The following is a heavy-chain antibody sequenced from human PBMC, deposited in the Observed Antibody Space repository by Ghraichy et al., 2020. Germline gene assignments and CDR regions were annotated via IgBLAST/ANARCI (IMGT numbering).Heavy chain of an antibody. D-gene: IGHD5-18*01. Sequence: SETLSLICSVSGGSIRPHYWSWIRQPPGKGLEWIGYVHYTGGSDYDPSLKSRVSISVDTSKNQFSLTLTSVTAADTAVYYCARRGRGYSLYYYGLDVWGRGTTVTVS. CDR2: VHYTGGS. CDR1: GGSIRPHY. CDR3: ARRGRGYSLYYYGLDV. J-gene: IGHJ6*02. V-gene: IGHV4-59*08.